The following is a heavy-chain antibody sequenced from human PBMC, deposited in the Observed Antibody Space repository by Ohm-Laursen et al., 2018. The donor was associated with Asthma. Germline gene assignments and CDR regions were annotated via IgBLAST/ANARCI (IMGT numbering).Heavy chain of an antibody. J-gene: IGHJ5*02. CDR3: ARDLPGANWFDP. CDR1: GGSISSGGYY. D-gene: IGHD3-10*01. CDR2: IYYSGST. Sequence: TLSLTCTVSGGSISSGGYYWSWIRQHPGKGLEWIGYIYYSGSTYYNPSLKSRVTISVDTSKNQFSLKLSSVTAADTAVHYCARDLPGANWFDPWGQGTLVTVSS. V-gene: IGHV4-31*03.